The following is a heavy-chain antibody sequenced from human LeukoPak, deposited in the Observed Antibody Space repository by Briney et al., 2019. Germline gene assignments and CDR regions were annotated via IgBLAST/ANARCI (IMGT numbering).Heavy chain of an antibody. J-gene: IGHJ3*02. CDR3: AKPVVGATFDAFDI. CDR2: ISGSGGST. D-gene: IGHD1-26*01. CDR1: GFTFSRYG. Sequence: GGSLRLSCAASGFTFSRYGMSWVRQAPGKGLEWVSGISGSGGSTYYADSVKGRFTISRDNSKNTPDLQMNSLRAEDTAVYYCAKPVVGATFDAFDIWGQGTMVTVSS. V-gene: IGHV3-23*01.